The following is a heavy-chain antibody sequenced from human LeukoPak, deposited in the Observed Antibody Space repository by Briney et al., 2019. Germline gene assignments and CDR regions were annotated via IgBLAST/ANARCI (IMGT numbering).Heavy chain of an antibody. Sequence: SGTLSLTCAVYGGSFSGYWSWIRQPPGKGLEWIGEINHTGSTSYNPSLKSRVTISVDTSKNQFSLKLSSVTAADTAVYFCARRSHYSGWYVWGQGTLVTVSS. D-gene: IGHD6-19*01. V-gene: IGHV4-34*01. J-gene: IGHJ1*01. CDR1: GGSFSGY. CDR2: INHTGST. CDR3: ARRSHYSGWYV.